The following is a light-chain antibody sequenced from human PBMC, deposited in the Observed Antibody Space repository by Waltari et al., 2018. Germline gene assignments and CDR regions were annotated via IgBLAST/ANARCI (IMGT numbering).Light chain of an antibody. Sequence: DIQMTQSPSTLSASVGDRVTITCRASKSISNWLAWYQQKPGKAPQLLIYKASNLESGVPSRFSGSGSETEFTLTISGLQPDDFATYYCQQYNAYWTFGQGTKVEVK. CDR1: KSISNW. J-gene: IGKJ1*01. CDR2: KAS. V-gene: IGKV1-5*03. CDR3: QQYNAYWT.